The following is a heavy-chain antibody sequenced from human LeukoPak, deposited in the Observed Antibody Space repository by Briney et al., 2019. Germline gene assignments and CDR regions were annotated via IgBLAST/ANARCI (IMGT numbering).Heavy chain of an antibody. CDR1: GFTFSSYW. CDR2: INSDGSST. J-gene: IGHJ6*03. V-gene: IGHV3-74*01. D-gene: IGHD4-11*01. CDR3: ARGTYSNNYYHYYMDV. Sequence: GGSLRLSCAASGFTFSSYWMHWVRQAPGKGLVWVSRINSDGSSTGYADSVKGRFTISRHNARNTLYLQMSSLRAEDTAVYYCARGTYSNNYYHYYMDVWGKGTTVTVSS.